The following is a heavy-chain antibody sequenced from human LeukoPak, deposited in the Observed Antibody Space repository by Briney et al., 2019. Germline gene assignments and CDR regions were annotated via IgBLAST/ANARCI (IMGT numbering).Heavy chain of an antibody. CDR1: GGSISTSSYY. CDR2: ISYSGST. D-gene: IGHD4-11*01. V-gene: IGHV4-39*07. CDR3: ARSVRI. Sequence: SETLSLTCTVSGGSISTSSYYWGWIRQPPGKGLEWIGTISYSGSTHYSPSLKSRVTISVDTSKNQFSLKLSSVTAADTAVYYCARSVRIWGQGTLVTVSS. J-gene: IGHJ4*02.